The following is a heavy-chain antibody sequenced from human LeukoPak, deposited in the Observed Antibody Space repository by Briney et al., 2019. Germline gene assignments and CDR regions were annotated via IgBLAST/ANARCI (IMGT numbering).Heavy chain of an antibody. CDR3: ARDRYCSSTSCDAFDI. V-gene: IGHV1-18*01. Sequence: ASVKVSCKASGYTFTSYGISWVRQAPGQGLEWMGWISAYNGNTNYAQKLQGRVTMTRDMSISTAYMELSRLRSDDTAVYYCARDRYCSSTSCDAFDIWGQGTMVTVSS. CDR1: GYTFTSYG. CDR2: ISAYNGNT. J-gene: IGHJ3*02. D-gene: IGHD2-2*01.